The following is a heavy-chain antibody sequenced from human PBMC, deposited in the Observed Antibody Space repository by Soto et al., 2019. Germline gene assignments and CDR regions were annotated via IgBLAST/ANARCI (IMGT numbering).Heavy chain of an antibody. CDR3: ARPRALYYYYGMDV. J-gene: IGHJ6*02. CDR2: IYYSGST. CDR1: GGSISSSSYY. V-gene: IGHV4-39*01. Sequence: SETLSLTCTVSGGSISSSSYYWGWIRQPPGKGLEWIGSIYYSGSTYYNPSLKSRVTISVDTSKNQFSLKLSSVTAADTAVYYCARPRALYYYYGMDVWGQGTTVTVSS.